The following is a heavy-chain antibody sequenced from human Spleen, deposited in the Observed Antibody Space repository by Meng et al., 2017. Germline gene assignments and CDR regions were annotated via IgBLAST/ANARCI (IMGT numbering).Heavy chain of an antibody. V-gene: IGHV4-59*12. D-gene: IGHD3-22*01. Sequence: SETLSSTCTVSGGSISTYYWYWIRQPPGKGLEWIGYIQYSGSTNYNPSLKSRVTISVDMSKNQISLRLNAVTAADTAVYYCARDYSSGYGIDVWGQGTTVTVSS. CDR1: GGSISTYY. CDR2: IQYSGST. J-gene: IGHJ6*02. CDR3: ARDYSSGYGIDV.